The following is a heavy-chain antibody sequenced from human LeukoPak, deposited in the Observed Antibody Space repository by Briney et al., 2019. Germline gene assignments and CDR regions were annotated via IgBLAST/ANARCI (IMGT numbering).Heavy chain of an antibody. J-gene: IGHJ4*02. CDR1: GFTFSSSW. Sequence: GGSLRLSCAASGFTFSSSWMHWVCQAPEKGLEWVADIKCDGSEKYYVDSVKGRLTISRDNAKNSLYLQMNSLRAEDTAVYYCAKEGYSGYAKGQFDYWGQGTLVTVSS. D-gene: IGHD5-12*01. CDR3: AKEGYSGYAKGQFDY. CDR2: IKCDGSEK. V-gene: IGHV3-52*01.